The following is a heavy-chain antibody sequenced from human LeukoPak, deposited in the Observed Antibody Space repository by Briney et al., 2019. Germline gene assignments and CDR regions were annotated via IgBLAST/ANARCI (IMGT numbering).Heavy chain of an antibody. V-gene: IGHV3-30*03. J-gene: IGHJ4*02. CDR3: ATIRGQYCSGGSCYGPDY. CDR1: GLTFSSYG. CDR2: ISYDGSNK. Sequence: GRSLRLSCAASGLTFSSYGMHWVRQAPGKGLEWVAVISYDGSNKYYADSVKGRFTISRDSSKNILYLQMNSLRAEDTAVYYCATIRGQYCSGGSCYGPDYWGQGTLVTVSS. D-gene: IGHD2-15*01.